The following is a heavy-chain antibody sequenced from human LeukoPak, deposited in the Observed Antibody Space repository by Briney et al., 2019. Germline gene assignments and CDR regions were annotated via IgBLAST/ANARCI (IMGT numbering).Heavy chain of an antibody. CDR2: IYYSEST. Sequence: SETLSLTCTVSGGSMSSSSYYWGWIRQPPGKGLEWIGSIYYSESTYQNPSLKSRVTISVDTSKDQFSLKLSSVTAADTAVYYCARIPTVTFFDYWGQGTLVTVSS. D-gene: IGHD4-17*01. CDR3: ARIPTVTFFDY. J-gene: IGHJ4*02. V-gene: IGHV4-39*07. CDR1: GGSMSSSSYY.